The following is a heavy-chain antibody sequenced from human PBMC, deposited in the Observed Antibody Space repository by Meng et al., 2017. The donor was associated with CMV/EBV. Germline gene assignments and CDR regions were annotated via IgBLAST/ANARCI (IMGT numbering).Heavy chain of an antibody. V-gene: IGHV3-21*01. Sequence: GESLKISCAASGFTSSSYSMNWVRQAPGKGLEWVSSISSSSSYIYYADSVKGRFTISRDNAKNSLYLQMNSLRAEDTAVYYCARGNDFWSGPDDYWGQGTLVTVSS. CDR1: GFTSSSYS. D-gene: IGHD3-3*01. CDR2: ISSSSSYI. J-gene: IGHJ4*02. CDR3: ARGNDFWSGPDDY.